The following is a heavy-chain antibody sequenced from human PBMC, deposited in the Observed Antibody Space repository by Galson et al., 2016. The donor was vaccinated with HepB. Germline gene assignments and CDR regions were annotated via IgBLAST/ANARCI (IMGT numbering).Heavy chain of an antibody. CDR3: ARHDGSSKAFNI. J-gene: IGHJ3*02. D-gene: IGHD5-24*01. V-gene: IGHV4-39*01. CDR1: GGSISSGSYY. Sequence: SETLSLTCSVSGGSISSGSYYWDWIRQPPGEGLECIASVYSSGTTYYNPSFKSRVTISVDTSKNQFSLAVTSVTATDTALYFRARHDGSSKAFNIWGQGTMVTGSP. CDR2: VYSSGTT.